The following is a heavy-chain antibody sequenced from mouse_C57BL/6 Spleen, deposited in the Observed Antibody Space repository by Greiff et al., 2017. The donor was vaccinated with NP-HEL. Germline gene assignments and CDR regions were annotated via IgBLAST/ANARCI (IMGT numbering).Heavy chain of an antibody. V-gene: IGHV1-76*01. CDR2: IYPGSGNT. J-gene: IGHJ3*01. D-gene: IGHD2-3*01. CDR3: AREPMAGAY. CDR1: GYTFTDYY. Sequence: QVQLQQSGAELVRPGASVKLSCKASGYTFTDYYINWVKQRPGQGLEWIARIYPGSGNTYYNEKFKGKATLTAEKSSSTAYMQLSSLTSEDSAVYFCAREPMAGAYWGQGTLVTVSA.